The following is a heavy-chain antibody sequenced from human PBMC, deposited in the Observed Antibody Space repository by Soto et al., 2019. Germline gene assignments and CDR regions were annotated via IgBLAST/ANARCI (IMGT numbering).Heavy chain of an antibody. J-gene: IGHJ4*02. V-gene: IGHV3-33*03. Sequence: GGSLRLSCAASGFTFSSYGMHWVRQAPGKGLEWVAVIWYDGSNKYYADSVKGRFTISVDTSKNQFSLKVSSVTAADTAVYFCAKHAHYWGQGTLVTVSS. CDR2: IWYDGSNK. CDR3: AKHAHY. CDR1: GFTFSSYG.